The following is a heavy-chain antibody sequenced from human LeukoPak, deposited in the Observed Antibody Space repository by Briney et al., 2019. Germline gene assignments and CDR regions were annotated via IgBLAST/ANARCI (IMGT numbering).Heavy chain of an antibody. V-gene: IGHV4-4*07. CDR2: IYTSGST. Sequence: SETLSLTCTVSGGSISSYYWSWIRQPAGKGREWVGRIYTSGSTNYNPSLKSRVTMSVDTSKNQFSLKLSSVTAADTAVYYCAREQSLYYYDSSGYGKGDAFDIWGQGTMVTVSS. J-gene: IGHJ3*02. CDR1: GGSISSYY. D-gene: IGHD3-22*01. CDR3: AREQSLYYYDSSGYGKGDAFDI.